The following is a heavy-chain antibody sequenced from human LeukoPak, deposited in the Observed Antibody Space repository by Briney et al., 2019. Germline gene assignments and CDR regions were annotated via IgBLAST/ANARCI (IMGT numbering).Heavy chain of an antibody. CDR2: INPSGGST. CDR1: GYTFTSYY. V-gene: IGHV1-46*01. D-gene: IGHD6-13*01. J-gene: IGHJ4*02. Sequence: ASVKVSCKASGYTFTSYYMHWVRQAPGQGLEWMGIINPSGGSTSYAQKFQGRVTMTRDTSRSTVYMELSSLRSEDTAVYYCASSGYSASGGGAYYFDYWGQGTLVTVSS. CDR3: ASSGYSASGGGAYYFDY.